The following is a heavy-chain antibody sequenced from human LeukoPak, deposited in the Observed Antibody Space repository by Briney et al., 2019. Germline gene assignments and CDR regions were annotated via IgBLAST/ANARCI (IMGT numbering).Heavy chain of an antibody. CDR1: GGSISRSRDY. CDR2: IYHSGST. V-gene: IGHV4-39*07. Sequence: SETLSLTCTVSGGSISRSRDYWGWIRQPPGKGLEWIGSIYHSGSTYYNPSLKSRVTISVDTSKNQFSLKLSSVTAADTAVYYCARDSTRPGSQGVFDYWGQGTLVTVSS. D-gene: IGHD3-16*01. J-gene: IGHJ4*02. CDR3: ARDSTRPGSQGVFDY.